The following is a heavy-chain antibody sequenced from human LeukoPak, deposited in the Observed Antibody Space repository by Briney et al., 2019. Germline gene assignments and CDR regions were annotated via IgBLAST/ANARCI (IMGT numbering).Heavy chain of an antibody. CDR3: ARPAGGQPHVGFDI. J-gene: IGHJ3*02. D-gene: IGHD3-10*01. Sequence: SVKVSCTASGGTFSSYAISWVRQAPGQGLEWMGGIIPIFGTANYAQKFQGRVTMTRDTSTSTVYMELSSLRSEDTAVYYCARPAGGQPHVGFDIWGQGTMVTVSS. CDR2: IIPIFGTA. CDR1: GGTFSSYA. V-gene: IGHV1-69*05.